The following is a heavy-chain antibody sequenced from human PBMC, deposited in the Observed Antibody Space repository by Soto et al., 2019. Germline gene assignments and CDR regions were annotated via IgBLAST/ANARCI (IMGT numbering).Heavy chain of an antibody. D-gene: IGHD4-4*01. J-gene: IGHJ4*02. CDR3: ARDIAYSAFDVHY. V-gene: IGHV1-18*01. CDR1: GYTFTNSG. Sequence: ASVKVSCKASGYTFTNSGFSWVRQAPGQGLEWVGWIRVNNGDTHYAQKLQGRVTMTTDTSTSTAFMELRSLRSDDTAVYYCARDIAYSAFDVHYWGQGTLVTVSS. CDR2: IRVNNGDT.